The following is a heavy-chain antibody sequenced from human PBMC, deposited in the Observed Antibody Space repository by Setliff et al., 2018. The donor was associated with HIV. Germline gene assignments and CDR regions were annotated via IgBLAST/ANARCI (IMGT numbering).Heavy chain of an antibody. CDR1: GYSYSNYD. CDR3: ARMNYNGSGTYSNWFDP. CDR2: MSTDTGKT. Sequence: ASVKVSCKASGYSYSNYDMNWVRQAAGQGLEWMGWMSTDTGKTDYAQRFQGRLTMTRNTSISIAYMELSSLRSEDTAVYYCARMNYNGSGTYSNWFDPWGQGTLVTVSS. D-gene: IGHD3-10*01. J-gene: IGHJ5*02. V-gene: IGHV1-8*01.